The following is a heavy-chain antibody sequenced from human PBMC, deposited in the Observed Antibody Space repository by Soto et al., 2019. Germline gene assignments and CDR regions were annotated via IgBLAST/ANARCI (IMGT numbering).Heavy chain of an antibody. J-gene: IGHJ6*02. CDR2: VIPYNGDT. V-gene: IGHV1-18*04. Sequence: SVKVTCKAFGYTFTTYGINWVRQAPGQGLEWMGWVIPYNGDTTYAQKVQGRVTMTTDTSTRTAYLELRSLRSDDTAVYYCAREVGHMDVWGQGTTVTVSS. CDR3: AREVGHMDV. CDR1: GYTFTTYG.